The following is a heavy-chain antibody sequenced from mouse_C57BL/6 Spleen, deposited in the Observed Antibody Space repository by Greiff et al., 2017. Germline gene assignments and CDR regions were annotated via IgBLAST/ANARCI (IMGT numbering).Heavy chain of an antibody. CDR2: IWWDDDK. CDR1: GFSLSTFGMG. CDR3: ARYDDEAGAMDY. D-gene: IGHD2-4*01. J-gene: IGHJ4*01. V-gene: IGHV8-8*01. Sequence: QVTLKVSGPGILQPSQTLSLSCSFSGFSLSTFGMGVGWIRQASGKGLEWLAHIWWDDDKYYNPALKSRLTISKDTSKNQVLLRIANVDTADTATYYCARYDDEAGAMDYWGQGTSVTVSS.